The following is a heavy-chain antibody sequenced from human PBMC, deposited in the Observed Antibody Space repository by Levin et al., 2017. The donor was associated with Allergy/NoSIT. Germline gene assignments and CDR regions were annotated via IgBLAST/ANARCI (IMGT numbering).Heavy chain of an antibody. J-gene: IGHJ4*02. CDR2: INHSGST. V-gene: IGHV4-34*01. D-gene: IGHD6-19*01. Sequence: SETLSLTCAVYGGSFSGYYWSWIRQPPGKGLEWIGEINHSGSTNYNPSLKSRVTISVDTSKNQFSLKLSSVTAADTAVYYCARRALVAVAGRFDYWGQGTLVTVSS. CDR3: ARRALVAVAGRFDY. CDR1: GGSFSGYY.